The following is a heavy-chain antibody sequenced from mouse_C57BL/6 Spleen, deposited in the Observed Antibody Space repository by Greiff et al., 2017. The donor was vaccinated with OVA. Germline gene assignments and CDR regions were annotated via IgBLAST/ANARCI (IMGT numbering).Heavy chain of an antibody. V-gene: IGHV1-64*01. CDR3: AREFPYAMDY. J-gene: IGHJ4*01. Sequence: VQLQQPGAELVKPGASVKLSCKASGYTFTSYWMHWVKQRPGQGLEWIGMIHPNSGSTNYNEKFKSKATLTVDKSSSTAYMQRSSLTSEDSAVYYCAREFPYAMDYWGQGTSVTVSS. CDR1: GYTFTSYW. CDR2: IHPNSGST.